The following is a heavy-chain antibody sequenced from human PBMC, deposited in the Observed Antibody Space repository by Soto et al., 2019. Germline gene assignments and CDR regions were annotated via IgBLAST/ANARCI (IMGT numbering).Heavy chain of an antibody. V-gene: IGHV1-2*04. J-gene: IGHJ3*02. CDR2: INPNSGGT. D-gene: IGHD2-15*01. Sequence: GASVKVSCKASGYTFTGYYMHWVRQAPGQGLEWMGWINPNSGGTNYAQKFQGWVTMTRDTSISTAYMELSRLRSDDTAVYYCAREWGVVVATESLHAFDIWGQGTMVTVSS. CDR3: AREWGVVVATESLHAFDI. CDR1: GYTFTGYY.